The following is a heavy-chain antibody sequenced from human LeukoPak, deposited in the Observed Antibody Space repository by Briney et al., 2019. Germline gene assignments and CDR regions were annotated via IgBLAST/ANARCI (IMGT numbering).Heavy chain of an antibody. V-gene: IGHV4-38-2*02. CDR2: IHHSGST. CDR3: ARDLGYSSGWYDY. D-gene: IGHD6-19*01. CDR1: GYSISSGYY. J-gene: IGHJ4*02. Sequence: PSESLSLTCSVSGYSISSGYYWGWIRQPPGKGLEWIGNIHHSGSTNYNPSLKSRVTISVDKSKNQFSLKLSSVTAADTAVYYCARDLGYSSGWYDYWGQGTLVTVSS.